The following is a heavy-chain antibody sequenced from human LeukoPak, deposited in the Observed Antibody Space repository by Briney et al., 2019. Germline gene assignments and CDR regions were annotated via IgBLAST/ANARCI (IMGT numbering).Heavy chain of an antibody. CDR2: ISGSGGSP. CDR1: GFTFSNYA. D-gene: IGHD3-3*01. CDR3: ARDSGGPRAVYYDFWSGYYWPYYYYGMDV. J-gene: IGHJ6*02. Sequence: PGGSLRLSCAVSGFTFSNYAMSWVRQAPGKGLEWVSLISGSGGSPYYADSVKGRFTVSRDNSKNTLYLQMNSLRAEDTAVYYCARDSGGPRAVYYDFWSGYYWPYYYYGMDVWGQGTTVTVSS. V-gene: IGHV3-23*01.